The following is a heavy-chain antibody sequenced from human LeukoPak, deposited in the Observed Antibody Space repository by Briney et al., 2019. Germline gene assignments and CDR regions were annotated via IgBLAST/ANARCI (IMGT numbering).Heavy chain of an antibody. D-gene: IGHD3-22*01. CDR2: ISAYNGNT. Sequence: ASVKVSCQASGYTFTSYGIRWVRQAPGQEREWMGWISAYNGNTNYAQKLQGRVTMTTDTSTSTAYIELRSLRSDDTAVYYCARDDYYYDTSGYLYYYMDVWGKGTTVTVSS. J-gene: IGHJ6*03. CDR1: GYTFTSYG. CDR3: ARDDYYYDTSGYLYYYMDV. V-gene: IGHV1-18*01.